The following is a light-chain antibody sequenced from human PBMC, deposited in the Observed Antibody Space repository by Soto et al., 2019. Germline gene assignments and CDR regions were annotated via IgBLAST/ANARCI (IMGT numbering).Light chain of an antibody. J-gene: IGLJ3*02. V-gene: IGLV1-40*01. CDR1: SSNIGAGYD. CDR3: QSYDSSLSAWV. CDR2: GNI. Sequence: QSVLTQPPSVSGAPGQRVTMSCTGGSSNIGAGYDVHWFQHLPGTAPKLLIYGNINRLSGVPDRFSGSKSGTSASLAITGLQAEDEAVYYCQSYDSSLSAWVFGGGTKLTVL.